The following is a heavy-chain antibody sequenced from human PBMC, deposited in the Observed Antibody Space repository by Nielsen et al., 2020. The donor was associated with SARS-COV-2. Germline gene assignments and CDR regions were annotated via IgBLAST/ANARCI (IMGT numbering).Heavy chain of an antibody. CDR3: AKDETTSGVNFFHY. CDR2: ISSNGAAA. D-gene: IGHD7-27*01. Sequence: GGSLRLSCAASGFTFSKYAMSWVRQSPGKGLEWVSGISSNGAAAWYAESVKGRFTISRDNSKNTLYLQLNSLRAEDTAIYYCAKDETTSGVNFFHYWGQGALVTVSS. V-gene: IGHV3-23*01. CDR1: GFTFSKYA. J-gene: IGHJ4*02.